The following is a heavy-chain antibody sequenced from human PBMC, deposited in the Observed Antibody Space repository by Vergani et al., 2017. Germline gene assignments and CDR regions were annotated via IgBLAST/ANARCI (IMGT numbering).Heavy chain of an antibody. J-gene: IGHJ4*02. Sequence: EVQLLESGGGMVQPGGSLRLSCAASGFTFSSYAMSWVRQAPGKGLEWVSAISGSGGSTYYADSVKGRFTISRDNSKNTLYLQMNSLRAEDTAVYYCARARLGYSSSALAYWGQGTLVTVSS. CDR2: ISGSGGST. D-gene: IGHD6-13*01. V-gene: IGHV3-23*01. CDR1: GFTFSSYA. CDR3: ARARLGYSSSALAY.